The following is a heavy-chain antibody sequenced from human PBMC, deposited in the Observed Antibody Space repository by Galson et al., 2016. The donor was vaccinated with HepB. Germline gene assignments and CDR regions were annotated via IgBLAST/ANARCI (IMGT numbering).Heavy chain of an antibody. V-gene: IGHV3-53*01. CDR2: IYSGGST. J-gene: IGHJ6*02. CDR3: ARDPMATRYDYYGMDV. CDR1: GFTFSSYS. Sequence: SLRLSCAASGFTFSSYSMAWVRQAPGKGLEWVSVIYSGGSTYYADSVKGRFTISRDNSKNTLYLQMNSLRAEDTAVYYCARDPMATRYDYYGMDVWGQGTTVTVSS. D-gene: IGHD5-24*01.